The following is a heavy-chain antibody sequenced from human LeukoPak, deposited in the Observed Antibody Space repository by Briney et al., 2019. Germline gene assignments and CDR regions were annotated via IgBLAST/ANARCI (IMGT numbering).Heavy chain of an antibody. Sequence: GASVKVSCKASAYTFTNYYIHWVRQAPGQGLEWMGIINPSGDSTMYAPKFRGRVTITADKSTSTAYMELSSLRSEDTAVYYCAGRWPYLGWFDPWGQGTLVTVSS. CDR1: AYTFTNYY. V-gene: IGHV1-46*01. D-gene: IGHD2/OR15-2a*01. CDR3: AGRWPYLGWFDP. J-gene: IGHJ5*02. CDR2: INPSGDST.